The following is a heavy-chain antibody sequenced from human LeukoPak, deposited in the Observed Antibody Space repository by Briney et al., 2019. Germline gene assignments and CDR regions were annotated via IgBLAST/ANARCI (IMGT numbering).Heavy chain of an antibody. Sequence: ASVKVSCKASGYTFTGYYMHWVRQAPGQGLEWMGWINPNSGGTNYAQKFQGRVTMTRDTSISTAYMELSRLRSDDTAVYYCARDGVRGVIEGTNFDYWGQGTLVTVSS. CDR2: INPNSGGT. D-gene: IGHD3-10*01. V-gene: IGHV1-2*02. CDR1: GYTFTGYY. CDR3: ARDGVRGVIEGTNFDY. J-gene: IGHJ4*02.